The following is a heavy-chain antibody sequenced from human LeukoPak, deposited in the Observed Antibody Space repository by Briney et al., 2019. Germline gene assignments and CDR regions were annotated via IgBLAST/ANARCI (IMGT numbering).Heavy chain of an antibody. CDR3: ARTKDGYTYAFDI. V-gene: IGHV1-46*03. CDR1: GYTFTSYY. Sequence: ASVKVSCKASGYTFTSYYMHWVRQAPGQGLEGMGIINPNGGSTSYAQKFQGRVTMTRDTSTSKVYMEVSSLISEDTAVYYCARTKDGYTYAFDIWRQGTMVTV. D-gene: IGHD5-24*01. J-gene: IGHJ3*02. CDR2: INPNGGST.